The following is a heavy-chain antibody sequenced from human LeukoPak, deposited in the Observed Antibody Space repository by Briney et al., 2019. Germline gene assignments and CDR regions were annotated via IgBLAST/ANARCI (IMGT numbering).Heavy chain of an antibody. CDR3: ARAYYYDRSNDY. V-gene: IGHV1-18*01. J-gene: IGHJ4*02. CDR2: ISAYNGNT. Sequence: ASVKVSCKASGYTLTSYGISLVRQAPGQGLEWMGWISAYNGNTNYAQKLQGRVTMTTDTSTSTAYMELRSLRSDDTAVYYCARAYYYDRSNDYWGQGTLVTVSS. D-gene: IGHD3-22*01. CDR1: GYTLTSYG.